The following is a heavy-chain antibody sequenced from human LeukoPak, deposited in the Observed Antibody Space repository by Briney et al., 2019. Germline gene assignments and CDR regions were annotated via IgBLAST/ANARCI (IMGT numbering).Heavy chain of an antibody. V-gene: IGHV4-61*02. J-gene: IGHJ2*01. D-gene: IGHD3-9*01. CDR2: IYSSGST. Sequence: TSETLSLTCTVSGGSISSGPYYWSWIRQPAGKGLEWIGRIYSSGSTNYNPSLKSRVTISLDTSKNQFSLKLSSVTAADTAAYYCARQYSDILTGYHRGELYWYFDLWGRGTLVTVSS. CDR1: GGSISSGPYY. CDR3: ARQYSDILTGYHRGELYWYFDL.